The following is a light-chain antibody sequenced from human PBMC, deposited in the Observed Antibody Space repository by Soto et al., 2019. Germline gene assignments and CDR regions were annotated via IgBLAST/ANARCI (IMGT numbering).Light chain of an antibody. CDR1: QSESGN. CDR2: GAS. V-gene: IGKV3-15*01. Sequence: EIVMTQSPATLSVSPGERATLSCRASQSESGNLAWYQQRPGQAPRLLIYGASTRANGIPARFSGSGSGTEFTLTISSLQSEDFAVYYCQQYNNWFSITFGQGTRLEIK. CDR3: QQYNNWFSIT. J-gene: IGKJ5*01.